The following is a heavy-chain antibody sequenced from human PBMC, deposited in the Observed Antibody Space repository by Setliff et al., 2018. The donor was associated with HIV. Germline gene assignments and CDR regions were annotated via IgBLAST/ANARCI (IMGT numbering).Heavy chain of an antibody. J-gene: IGHJ6*03. CDR1: RRTFNSHT. CDR3: VRGVQSPPHYSYYYMDV. V-gene: IGHV1-69*02. Sequence: ASVKVSCKASRRTFNSHTINWVRQAPGQGLDWMGRIIPILGVANYAQRFQGKVTITADKSTSTAYMELTSLRFDDTAMYYCVRGVQSPPHYSYYYMDVWGEGTMGTSP. CDR2: IIPILGVA. D-gene: IGHD3-3*01.